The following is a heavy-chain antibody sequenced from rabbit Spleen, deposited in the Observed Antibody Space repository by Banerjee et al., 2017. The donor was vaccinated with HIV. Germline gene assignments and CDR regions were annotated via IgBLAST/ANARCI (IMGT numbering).Heavy chain of an antibody. V-gene: IGHV1S45*01. J-gene: IGHJ4*01. CDR3: ARDLVGVIGWNFYL. CDR1: GLDFGSKV. CDR2: VASGASGSSDST. Sequence: QEQLVESGGGLVQPEGSLTLTCKASGLDFGSKVVCWVRQAPGKGLEWIACVASGASGSSDSTYYADWAKGRFTISKTSSTAVTLRMTSLTAADRAAYFCARDLVGVIGWNFYLWGPGTLVTVS. D-gene: IGHD1-1*01.